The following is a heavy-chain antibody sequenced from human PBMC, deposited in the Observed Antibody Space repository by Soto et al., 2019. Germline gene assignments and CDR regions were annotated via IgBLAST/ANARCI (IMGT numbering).Heavy chain of an antibody. CDR3: ARGIEGWYQGRYYYGMDV. D-gene: IGHD6-19*01. CDR2: IYYSGST. CDR1: GGSVSSGSYY. Sequence: QVQLQESGPGLVKPSETLSLTCTVSGGSVSSGSYYWSWVRQPPGKGLEWIGSIYYSGSTNYNPSHKSRVTISVDTSKNQFSLKLSSVTATDTAVYYCARGIEGWYQGRYYYGMDVWGQGTTVTVSS. J-gene: IGHJ6*02. V-gene: IGHV4-61*01.